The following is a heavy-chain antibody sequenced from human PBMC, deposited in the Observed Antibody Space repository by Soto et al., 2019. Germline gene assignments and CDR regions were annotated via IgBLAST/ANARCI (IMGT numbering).Heavy chain of an antibody. CDR2: IYYSGST. Sequence: SETLSLTCTVSGGSISSYYWSWIRQPPGKGLEWIGYIYYSGSTNYNPSLKSRVTISVDTSKNQFSLKLSSVTAADTAVYYCARITMVRGVIGSSINYGMDVWGQGTTVTVSS. CDR1: GGSISSYY. CDR3: ARITMVRGVIGSSINYGMDV. D-gene: IGHD3-10*01. J-gene: IGHJ6*02. V-gene: IGHV4-59*01.